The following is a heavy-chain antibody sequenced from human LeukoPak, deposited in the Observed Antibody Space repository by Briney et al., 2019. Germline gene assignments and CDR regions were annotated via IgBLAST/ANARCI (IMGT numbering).Heavy chain of an antibody. CDR1: GFTFSSYA. CDR2: ISGSGGST. Sequence: PGGSLRLSCAASGFTFSSYAMSWVRRAPGKGLERVSAISGSGGSTYYADPVKGRSTISRDNAKNTLYLQMNSLRAEDTAVYYCARDIVYYSSRGYYADYGMDVWGQGTTVTVSS. CDR3: ARDIVYYSSRGYYADYGMDV. V-gene: IGHV3-23*01. J-gene: IGHJ6*02. D-gene: IGHD3-22*01.